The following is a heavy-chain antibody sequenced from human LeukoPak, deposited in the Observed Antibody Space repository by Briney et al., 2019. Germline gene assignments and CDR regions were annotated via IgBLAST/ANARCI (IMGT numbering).Heavy chain of an antibody. CDR1: GFTFSSYA. D-gene: IGHD2-15*01. V-gene: IGHV3-30*04. Sequence: GGSLRLSCAASGFTFSSYAMHWVRQAPGKGLEWVAVISYDGSNKYYADSVKGRFTISRDNSKNTLYLQMNSLRAEDTAVYYCARDGGGSCGVRDYYFDYWGQGTLVTVSS. CDR2: ISYDGSNK. J-gene: IGHJ4*02. CDR3: ARDGGGSCGVRDYYFDY.